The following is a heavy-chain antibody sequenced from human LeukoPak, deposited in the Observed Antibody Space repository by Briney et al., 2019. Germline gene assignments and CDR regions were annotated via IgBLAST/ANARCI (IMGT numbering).Heavy chain of an antibody. J-gene: IGHJ3*02. D-gene: IGHD5-24*01. CDR1: GGTFSSYA. Sequence: GSSVKVSCKASGGTFSSYAISWVRQAPGQGLEWMGGIIPIFGTANYAQKFQGRVTITADESTSTAYMELSSLRSEDTAVYYCARELGGGFSRYDAFDIWGQGTMVTVSS. CDR3: ARELGGGFSRYDAFDI. V-gene: IGHV1-69*01. CDR2: IIPIFGTA.